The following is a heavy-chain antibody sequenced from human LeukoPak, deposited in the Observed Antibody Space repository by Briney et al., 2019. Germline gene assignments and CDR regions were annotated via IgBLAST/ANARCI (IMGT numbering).Heavy chain of an antibody. Sequence: SETLSPTCTVSGGSISSYYWSWIRQPPGKGLEWIGYIYYSGSTNYNPSLKSRVTISVDTSKNQFSLKLSSVTAADTAVYYCARDRIAAAGRGFDYWGQGTLVTVSS. J-gene: IGHJ4*02. CDR2: IYYSGST. CDR1: GGSISSYY. CDR3: ARDRIAAAGRGFDY. D-gene: IGHD6-13*01. V-gene: IGHV4-59*01.